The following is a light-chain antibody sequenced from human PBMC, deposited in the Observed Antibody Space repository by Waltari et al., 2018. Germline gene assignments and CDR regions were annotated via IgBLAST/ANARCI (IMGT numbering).Light chain of an antibody. J-gene: IGKJ5*01. CDR3: QQYHDLPT. Sequence: DIQMTQSPSSLSASVGDRVTITCQATEDITNYLNWYQQKPGKAPKLLIYEACNLETGVPSRFSGRGSGTDFTFAISSLQPEDVATYYCQQYHDLPTFGQGTRLEIK. CDR2: EAC. V-gene: IGKV1-33*01. CDR1: EDITNY.